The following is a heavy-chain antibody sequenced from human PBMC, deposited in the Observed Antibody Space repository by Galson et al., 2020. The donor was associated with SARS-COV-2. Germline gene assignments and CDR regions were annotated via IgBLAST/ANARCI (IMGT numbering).Heavy chain of an antibody. CDR2: IWHDGSNK. CDR1: GFSFSSYG. V-gene: IGHV3-33*07. D-gene: IGHD4-17*01. CDR3: ARGDGEVGHAEHFRH. Sequence: GESLKISCVASGFSFSSYGMYWVRQAPGKGLEWVALIWHDGSNKYYADSVKGRFTISRDNSKNTLYLQMNSLRAEDTAVYYCARGDGEVGHAEHFRHWGQGTLVTVSS. J-gene: IGHJ1*01.